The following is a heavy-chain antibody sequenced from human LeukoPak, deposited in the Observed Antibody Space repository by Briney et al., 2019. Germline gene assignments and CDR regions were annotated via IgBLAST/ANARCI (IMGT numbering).Heavy chain of an antibody. CDR1: GFTFSSFG. D-gene: IGHD5-18*01. J-gene: IGHJ4*02. V-gene: IGHV3-30*03. CDR3: ARDLSGIAGYTYGRGIDY. CDR2: ISYDGNTK. Sequence: GRSLRLSCAASGFTFSSFGMHWVRQAPGKGLEWVAVISYDGNTKYYADSVQGRFTISRDNSKDTLYLQMNSLRDEDTAVYYCARDLSGIAGYTYGRGIDYWGQGTLVTVSS.